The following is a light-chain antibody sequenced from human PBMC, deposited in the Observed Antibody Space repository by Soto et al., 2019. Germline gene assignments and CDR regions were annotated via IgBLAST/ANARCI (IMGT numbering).Light chain of an antibody. Sequence: EIVMTQSPATLSVSPGERATLSCRASQSVGSNLAWYQRKPGQAPRLLIYGASTRATGIPARFSGSGSGTEFTLTISSLQSEEFAIYFCQQYNNWPPDRTFGQGTNIEIK. CDR1: QSVGSN. CDR3: QQYNNWPPDRT. J-gene: IGKJ1*01. CDR2: GAS. V-gene: IGKV3-15*01.